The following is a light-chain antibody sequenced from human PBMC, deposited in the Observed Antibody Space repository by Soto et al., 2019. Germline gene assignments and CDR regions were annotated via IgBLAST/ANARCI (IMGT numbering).Light chain of an antibody. CDR1: SSDVGGYDY. CDR2: EVS. J-gene: IGLJ2*01. CDR3: SSYTISSTLV. V-gene: IGLV2-14*01. Sequence: QSALTQPASVSGSPGQSITISCTGTSSDVGGYDYVSWYQQHPGKAPQLMIYEVSNRPSGVSNRFSGSKSGNTASLTISGRQAEDEADYYCSSYTISSTLVFGGGTKLTVL.